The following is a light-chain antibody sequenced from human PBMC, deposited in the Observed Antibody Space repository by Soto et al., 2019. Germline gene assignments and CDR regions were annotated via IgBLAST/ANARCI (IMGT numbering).Light chain of an antibody. Sequence: DIVMTQSPLSLPVTPGEPASISCRSSRSLLHTDGYNYLDWYLQKPGQSPHLLIYLGSHRASGVPDRFSGSGSGTDFTLKISRVEAEDVGVYYCMQALECRTFGQGTKVEIK. CDR3: MQALECRT. CDR1: RSLLHTDGYNY. V-gene: IGKV2-28*01. CDR2: LGS. J-gene: IGKJ2*01.